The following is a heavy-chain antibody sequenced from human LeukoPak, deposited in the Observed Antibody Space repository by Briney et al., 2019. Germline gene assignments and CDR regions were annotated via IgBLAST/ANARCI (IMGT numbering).Heavy chain of an antibody. CDR1: GFTFSSYA. D-gene: IGHD6-13*01. J-gene: IGHJ4*02. V-gene: IGHV3-30*04. CDR2: ISYEGSNK. CDR3: ARDGKRQQPDY. Sequence: GGSLRLSCAASGFTFSSYAMHWVRQAPGKGLEWVAVISYEGSNKYYADSVKGRFTISRDNSKNTLYLQMNSLRAEDTAVYYCARDGKRQQPDYWGQGTLVTVSS.